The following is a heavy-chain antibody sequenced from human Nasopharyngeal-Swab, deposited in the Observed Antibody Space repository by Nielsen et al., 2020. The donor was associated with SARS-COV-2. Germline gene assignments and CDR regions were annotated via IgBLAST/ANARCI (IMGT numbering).Heavy chain of an antibody. CDR3: ARNPTTCSTSCYFYYYMNV. J-gene: IGHJ6*03. CDR1: GFTFSDCY. Sequence: GESLKISCAASGFTFSDCYMSWIRQAPGKGLEWVSYISSSGSTIYYADSVKGRFTISRDNAKNSLYLQMNSLRAEDTAVYYCARNPTTCSTSCYFYYYMNVWGKGTTVTVSS. D-gene: IGHD2-2*01. CDR2: ISSSGSTI. V-gene: IGHV3-11*04.